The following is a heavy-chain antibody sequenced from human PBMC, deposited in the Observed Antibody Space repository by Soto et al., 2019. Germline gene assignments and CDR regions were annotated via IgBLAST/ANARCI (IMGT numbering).Heavy chain of an antibody. Sequence: QVQLVQSGAEVKKPGASVKVSCKASGYTFTSYGISWVRQAPGQGLEWMGWISAYNGNTNYAQKLQGRVTMTTDTSTSTADMELRSLRSDDTAVYYCARGLGYDSSGHYGMDVWGQGTTVTVSS. CDR2: ISAYNGNT. D-gene: IGHD3-22*01. V-gene: IGHV1-18*01. J-gene: IGHJ6*02. CDR1: GYTFTSYG. CDR3: ARGLGYDSSGHYGMDV.